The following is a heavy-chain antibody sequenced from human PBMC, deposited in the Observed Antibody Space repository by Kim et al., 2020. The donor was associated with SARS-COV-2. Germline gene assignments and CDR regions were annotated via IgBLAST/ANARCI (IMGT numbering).Heavy chain of an antibody. D-gene: IGHD5-18*01. CDR3: ARDYTATIGTYYYYGMDV. J-gene: IGHJ6*02. V-gene: IGHV1-46*01. Sequence: QKCQGRVTMTRDTSTSTVYMELSSLRSEDTAVYYCARDYTATIGTYYYYGMDVWGQGTTVTVSS.